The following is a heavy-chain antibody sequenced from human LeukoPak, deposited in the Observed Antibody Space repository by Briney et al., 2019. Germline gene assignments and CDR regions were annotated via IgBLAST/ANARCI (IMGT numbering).Heavy chain of an antibody. CDR3: AYSSTGWVTAFDI. D-gene: IGHD2-2*01. V-gene: IGHV3-30*03. J-gene: IGHJ3*02. CDR1: GFTFSSYG. CDR2: ISYDGSNK. Sequence: PGRSLRLSCAASGFTFSSYGMHWVRQAPGKGLEWVAVISYDGSNKYYADSVKGRFTISRDNSKNTLYLQMNSLRAEDTAVYYCAYSSTGWVTAFDIWGQGTMVTVSS.